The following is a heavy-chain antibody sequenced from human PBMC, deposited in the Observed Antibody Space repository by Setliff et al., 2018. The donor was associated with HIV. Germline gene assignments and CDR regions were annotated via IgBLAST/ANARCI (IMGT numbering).Heavy chain of an antibody. D-gene: IGHD6-6*01. Sequence: SETLSLTCTVSGGSITSGNYYWSWIRQPAGKGLEWIGHIYSSGSTKYNPSLKSRVTMSVATSMNQFSLQLNSVTAADTAVYYCARVPKTPIAAPYYYYMDVWGKGGHRLL. J-gene: IGHJ6*03. CDR1: GGSITSGNYY. V-gene: IGHV4-61*09. CDR2: IYSSGST. CDR3: ARVPKTPIAAPYYYYMDV.